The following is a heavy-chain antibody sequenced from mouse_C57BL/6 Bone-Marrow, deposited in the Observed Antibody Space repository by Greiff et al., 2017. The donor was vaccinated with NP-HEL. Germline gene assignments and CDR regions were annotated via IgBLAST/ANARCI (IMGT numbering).Heavy chain of an antibody. CDR3: ASTTARYYYAMDY. J-gene: IGHJ4*01. D-gene: IGHD3-2*01. Sequence: VKLMESGAELVKPGASVKMSCKASGYTFTTYPIEWMKQNHGKSLEWIGNFHPYNDDTKYNEKFKGKATLTVEKSSSTVYLELSRLTSEDSAVYYCASTTARYYYAMDYWGQGTPVTVSS. CDR2: FHPYNDDT. V-gene: IGHV1-47*01. CDR1: GYTFTTYP.